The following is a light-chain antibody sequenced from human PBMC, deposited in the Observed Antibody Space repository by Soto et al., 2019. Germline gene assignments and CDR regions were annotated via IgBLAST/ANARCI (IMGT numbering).Light chain of an antibody. CDR2: LAS. V-gene: IGKV1-39*01. CDR1: QSISTY. J-gene: IGKJ3*01. CDR3: QQSYTTPFD. Sequence: DIQMTQARSSLSASVGDRVTITCRASQSISTYLNWYQQKPGKVPRLLISLASNLRSGVPSRFSGSGSETDFTLTINNLQVEDFATYYCQQSYTTPFDFGPGTNVDIK.